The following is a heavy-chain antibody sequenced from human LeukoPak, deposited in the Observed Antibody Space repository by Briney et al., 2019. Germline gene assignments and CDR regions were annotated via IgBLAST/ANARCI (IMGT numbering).Heavy chain of an antibody. CDR1: GGSISSYY. CDR2: IYTSVST. D-gene: IGHD3-10*01. J-gene: IGHJ6*03. CDR3: ARATNYGSGYYYYMDV. Sequence: SETLSLTCTVSGGSISSYYWSWIRQPPGKGLEWIGCIYTSVSTNYNPSLKSRVTISVDTSKNQFSLKLSSVTAADTAVYYCARATNYGSGYYYYMDVWGKGTTVTVSS. V-gene: IGHV4-4*09.